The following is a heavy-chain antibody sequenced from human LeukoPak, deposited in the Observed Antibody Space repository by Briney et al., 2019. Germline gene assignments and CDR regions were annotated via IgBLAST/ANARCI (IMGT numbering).Heavy chain of an antibody. CDR2: IIPIFGTA. CDR3: ARGHPLFYRVGWFDP. CDR1: GGTFSSYA. D-gene: IGHD1-26*01. Sequence: ASVKVSCKASGGTFSSYAISWVRQAPGQGLEWMGGIIPIFGTANYAQKFQGRVTITADESTSTAYMELSSLRSEDTAVYYCARGHPLFYRVGWFDPWGQGTLVTVSS. V-gene: IGHV1-69*13. J-gene: IGHJ5*02.